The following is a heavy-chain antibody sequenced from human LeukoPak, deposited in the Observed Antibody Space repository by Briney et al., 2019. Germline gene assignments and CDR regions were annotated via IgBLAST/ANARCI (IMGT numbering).Heavy chain of an antibody. CDR3: ARGWLRSGFDL. Sequence: SQTLSLTCAISGDSVSSAWNWIRQSPSRGLEWLGRTYYSSKWYTDYAVSVKGRVSVSPDTSKNQLSLQLSSVTPEDTAVYYCARGWLRSGFDLWGQGTLVTVSS. V-gene: IGHV6-1*01. J-gene: IGHJ4*02. D-gene: IGHD5-12*01. CDR2: TYYSSKWYT. CDR1: GDSVSSA.